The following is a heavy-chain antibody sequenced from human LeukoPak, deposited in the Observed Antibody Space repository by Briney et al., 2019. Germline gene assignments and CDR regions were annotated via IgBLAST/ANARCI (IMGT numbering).Heavy chain of an antibody. CDR2: ISPYNGDT. CDR3: ARGGSGGSGGWFDP. D-gene: IGHD2-15*01. Sequence: ASVKVSRKDSGYTFTSYGISWVRQAPGQGLEWMGWISPYNGDTKYAQKVQDRVTMTTDTSTSTTYMELRRLTSDDTAVYYCARGGSGGSGGWFDPWGQGTRVTVSS. CDR1: GYTFTSYG. J-gene: IGHJ5*02. V-gene: IGHV1-18*01.